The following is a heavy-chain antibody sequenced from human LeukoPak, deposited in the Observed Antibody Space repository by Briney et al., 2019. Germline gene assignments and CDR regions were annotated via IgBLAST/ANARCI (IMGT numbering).Heavy chain of an antibody. CDR3: AKAQKGYCSGGSCYFDY. V-gene: IGHV3-23*01. CDR2: ITGSGDNT. CDR1: GFAFSNYA. J-gene: IGHJ4*02. Sequence: GGSLRLSCAAPGFAFSNYAMSWVRQAPGKGLEWVSAITGSGDNTYNADSVKGRFTISRDNSKNTLYLQMNSLRAEDTAVYYCAKAQKGYCSGGSCYFDYWGQGTLVTVSS. D-gene: IGHD2-15*01.